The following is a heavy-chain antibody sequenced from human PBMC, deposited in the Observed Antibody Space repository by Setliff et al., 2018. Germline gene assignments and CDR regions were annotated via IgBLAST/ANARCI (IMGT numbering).Heavy chain of an antibody. CDR2: IKSTTEDAST. D-gene: IGHD3-3*01. CDR3: TTGPRDSRNYMTWLDS. CDR1: GLTFNSYA. Sequence: LRLSCAASGLTFNSYAMSWVRQAPGKGLEWVGRIKSTTEDASTDLAAAVKGRFSMSRDDSRNTVYLQMSSLKIEDTAFYYCTTGPRDSRNYMTWLDSWGPGTLVTVSS. J-gene: IGHJ5*01. V-gene: IGHV3-15*01.